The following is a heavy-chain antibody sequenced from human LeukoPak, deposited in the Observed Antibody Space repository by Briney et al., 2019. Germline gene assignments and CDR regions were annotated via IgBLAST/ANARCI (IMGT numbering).Heavy chain of an antibody. Sequence: GGSLRLSCAASGFTFSSYGMHWVRQAPGKGLEWVAVISYDGSNKYYADSVKGRFTISRDNSKNTLYLQMNSLRAEDTAVYYCAKDGLRIFPYAFDIWGQGTMVTVSS. CDR3: AKDGLRIFPYAFDI. D-gene: IGHD2-15*01. V-gene: IGHV3-30*18. CDR1: GFTFSSYG. J-gene: IGHJ3*02. CDR2: ISYDGSNK.